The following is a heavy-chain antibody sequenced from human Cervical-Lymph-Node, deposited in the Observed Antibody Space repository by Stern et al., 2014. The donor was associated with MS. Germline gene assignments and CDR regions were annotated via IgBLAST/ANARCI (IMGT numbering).Heavy chain of an antibody. CDR1: GGTLSNDA. D-gene: IGHD3-16*01. CDR3: ARDLGVYSGLDV. J-gene: IGHJ6*02. V-gene: IGHV1-69*18. CDR2: ISVGGGTHYA. Sequence: VQLVESGAEVKKPGSSVKVSCKASGGTLSNDAIRWVRQAPGQGLEWMGMISVGGGTHYAASAMKVQGRITMTADASSEPAYLELPSLRSEDVAVYYCARDLGVYSGLDVWGQGTTVTVSS.